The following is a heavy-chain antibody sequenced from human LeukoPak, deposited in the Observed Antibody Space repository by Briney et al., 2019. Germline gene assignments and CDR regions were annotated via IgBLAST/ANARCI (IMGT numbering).Heavy chain of an antibody. D-gene: IGHD2-15*01. J-gene: IGHJ5*02. Sequence: ASVTVSCKASGYTFTSYGVSWVRQAPGQGLEWMGWISAYNGNTNYAQKLQGRVTMTTDTSTSTAYMELRSLRSDDTAVYYCAAVVAALDGFDPWGQGTLVTVSS. CDR3: AAVVAALDGFDP. CDR1: GYTFTSYG. CDR2: ISAYNGNT. V-gene: IGHV1-18*01.